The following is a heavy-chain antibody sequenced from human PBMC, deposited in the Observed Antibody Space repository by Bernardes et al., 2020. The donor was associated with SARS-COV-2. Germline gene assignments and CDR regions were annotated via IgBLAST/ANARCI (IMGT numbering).Heavy chain of an antibody. CDR2: IYRDDAK. CDR1: GVSLRTSGVG. CDR3: AHRHLRVADMGFDP. Sequence: SGATVAKLTHPLTLTRTFSGVSLRTSGVGVAWVGLPPGKALEWLVLIYRDDAKRYSPSLKSRHTITKDTPKTQVVLTMTNMDRVDTATYYSAHRHLRVADMGFDPWGQGTLVTVSP. D-gene: IGHD6-19*01. V-gene: IGHV2-5*02. J-gene: IGHJ5*02.